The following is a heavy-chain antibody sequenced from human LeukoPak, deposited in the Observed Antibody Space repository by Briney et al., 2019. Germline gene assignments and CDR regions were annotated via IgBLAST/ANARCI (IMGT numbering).Heavy chain of an antibody. Sequence: SVKVSCKASGGTFSSYAISWVRQAPGQGLEWMGGIIPIFGTANYAQKFQGRVTITADKSTSTAYMELSSLRSEDTAVYYCARGWVGGRGYSYRFLDYWGQGTLVTVSS. CDR2: IIPIFGTA. CDR1: GGTFSSYA. J-gene: IGHJ4*02. CDR3: ARGWVGGRGYSYRFLDY. V-gene: IGHV1-69*06. D-gene: IGHD5-18*01.